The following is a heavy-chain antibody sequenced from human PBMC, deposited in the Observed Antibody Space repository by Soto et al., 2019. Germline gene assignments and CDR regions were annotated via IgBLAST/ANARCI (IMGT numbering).Heavy chain of an antibody. D-gene: IGHD2-2*01. Sequence: SVKVSCKASGGTFSSYAISWVRQAPGQGLEWMGGIIPIFGTANYAQKFQGRVTITAGESTSTAYMELSSLRSEDTAVYYCAGEVNVVVPAATAYYYYGMDVWGQGTTVTVSS. CDR2: IIPIFGTA. CDR1: GGTFSSYA. J-gene: IGHJ6*02. V-gene: IGHV1-69*13. CDR3: AGEVNVVVPAATAYYYYGMDV.